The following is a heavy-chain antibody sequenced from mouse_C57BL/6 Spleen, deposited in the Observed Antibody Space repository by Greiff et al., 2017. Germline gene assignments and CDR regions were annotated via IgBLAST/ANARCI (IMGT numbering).Heavy chain of an antibody. D-gene: IGHD1-1*01. J-gene: IGHJ1*03. Sequence: QVQLQQPGAELVRPGSSVKLSCKASGYTFTSYWMDWVKQRPGQGLEWIGNIYLSDSETHYNQKFKDKATLTVDKSSSTAYMQLSSLTSEDSAVYYCARDYGSSYWYFDVWGTGTTVTVSS. CDR1: GYTFTSYW. CDR3: ARDYGSSYWYFDV. V-gene: IGHV1-61*01. CDR2: IYLSDSET.